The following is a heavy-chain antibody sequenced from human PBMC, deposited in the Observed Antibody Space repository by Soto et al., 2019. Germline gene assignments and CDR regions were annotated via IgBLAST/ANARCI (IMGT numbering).Heavy chain of an antibody. CDR1: GGSVSRNSVY. D-gene: IGHD5-12*01. Sequence: PWGTLSLTCTVSGGSVSRNSVYWVCIRQPPGKGLEWIGSIYYSGSTYYHPSLKSRVTISVYTSKNHFSLKLSSVTAADTAVYYCARHCLDIVAAITWGFYFVFWGQGPLV. CDR3: ARHCLDIVAAITWGFYFVF. V-gene: IGHV4-39*01. J-gene: IGHJ4*02. CDR2: IYYSGST.